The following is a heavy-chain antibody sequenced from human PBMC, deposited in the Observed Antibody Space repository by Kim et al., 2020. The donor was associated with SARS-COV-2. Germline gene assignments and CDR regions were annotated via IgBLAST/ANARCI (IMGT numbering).Heavy chain of an antibody. V-gene: IGHV3-30*01. CDR2: SNK. D-gene: IGHD2-15*01. CDR3: ARDRGGNSDY. Sequence: SNKYYADSVKGRFTISRDNSKTTRYLQMNSLRAEDTAVYYCARDRGGNSDYWGQGTLVTVSS. J-gene: IGHJ4*02.